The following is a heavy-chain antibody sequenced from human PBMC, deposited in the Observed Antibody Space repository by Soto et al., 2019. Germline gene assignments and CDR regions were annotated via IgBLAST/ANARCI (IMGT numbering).Heavy chain of an antibody. D-gene: IGHD6-6*01. CDR1: GFTFSSYG. V-gene: IGHV3-30*18. CDR2: ISYDGSNK. J-gene: IGHJ4*02. Sequence: QVQLVESGGGVVQPGRSLRLSCAASGFTFSSYGMHWVRQAPGKGLEWVAVISYDGSNKYYADSVKGRFTISRDNSKNTLYLQMNSLRAEDTAVYYCAKDPGPSSSIAAPPRYWGQGTLVTVSS. CDR3: AKDPGPSSSIAAPPRY.